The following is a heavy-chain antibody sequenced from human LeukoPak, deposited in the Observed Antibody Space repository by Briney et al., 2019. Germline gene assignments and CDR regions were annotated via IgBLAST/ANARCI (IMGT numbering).Heavy chain of an antibody. D-gene: IGHD3-9*01. J-gene: IGHJ4*02. Sequence: GGSLRLSCAASGFTFSSYSMNWVRQAPGKGLEWVSSISSRSSYIYYADSVKGRFTISRDDSKNTLYLQMNSLRAEDTAAYYCAKGYYFDILSGYSSLDSWGQGTLVTVSS. CDR2: ISSRSSYI. CDR3: AKGYYFDILSGYSSLDS. CDR1: GFTFSSYS. V-gene: IGHV3-21*01.